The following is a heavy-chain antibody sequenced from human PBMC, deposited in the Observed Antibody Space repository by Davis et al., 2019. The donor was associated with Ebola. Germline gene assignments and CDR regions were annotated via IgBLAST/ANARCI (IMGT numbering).Heavy chain of an antibody. CDR1: GFTFSSYS. J-gene: IGHJ6*02. D-gene: IGHD3-3*01. V-gene: IGHV3-48*04. Sequence: GESLKISCAASGFTFSSYSMNWVRQAPGKGLEWVSYISSSSSTIYYADSVKGRFTISRDNAKNSLYLQMNSLRAEDTAVYYCARDINEYYDFWSGYYPPYYYYGMDVWGQGTTVTVSS. CDR3: ARDINEYYDFWSGYYPPYYYYGMDV. CDR2: ISSSSSTI.